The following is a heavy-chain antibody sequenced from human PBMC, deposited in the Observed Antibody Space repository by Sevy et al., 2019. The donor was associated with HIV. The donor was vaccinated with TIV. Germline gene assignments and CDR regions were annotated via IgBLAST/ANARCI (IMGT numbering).Heavy chain of an antibody. Sequence: GGSLRLSCAASGFTFSSYGMHWVRQAPGKGLEWVAVISYDGSNKYYADSVKGRFTISRDNSKNTLYLLMNSLRAEDTAVYYCAKGGGYSYGYMGSSNDAFDIWGQGTMVTVSS. CDR2: ISYDGSNK. CDR3: AKGGGYSYGYMGSSNDAFDI. J-gene: IGHJ3*02. CDR1: GFTFSSYG. D-gene: IGHD5-18*01. V-gene: IGHV3-30*18.